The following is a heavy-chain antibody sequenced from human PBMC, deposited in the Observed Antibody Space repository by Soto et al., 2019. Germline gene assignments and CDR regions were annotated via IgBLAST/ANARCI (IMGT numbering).Heavy chain of an antibody. D-gene: IGHD3-16*01. J-gene: IGHJ4*02. CDR3: AKCAVIQIVGGSFDY. CDR2: ISYDGSNK. CDR1: GFTFSSYG. V-gene: IGHV3-30*18. Sequence: GGSLRLSCAASGFTFSSYGMHWVRQAPGKGLEWVAVISYDGSNKYYADSVKGRFTISRDNSKNTLYLQMNSLRAEDTAVYYCAKCAVIQIVGGSFDYWGQGTLVTVSS.